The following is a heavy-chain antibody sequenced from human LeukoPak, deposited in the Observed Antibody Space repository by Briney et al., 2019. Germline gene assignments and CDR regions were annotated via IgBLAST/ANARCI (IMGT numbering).Heavy chain of an antibody. D-gene: IGHD4-23*01. CDR2: ISSGGTSR. CDR3: AKAGGHFDY. Sequence: GGSLRLSCAASGFSFSEQWMHWVRQAPGKGLVWVSRISSGGTSRSYADSVEGRFTISRDNAKNTLYLQMDSLRDEDTAVYYCAKAGGHFDYWGQGTLVTVSS. CDR1: GFSFSEQW. J-gene: IGHJ4*02. V-gene: IGHV3-74*01.